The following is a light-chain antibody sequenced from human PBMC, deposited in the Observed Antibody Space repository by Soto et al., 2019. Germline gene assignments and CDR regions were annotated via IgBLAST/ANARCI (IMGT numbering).Light chain of an antibody. V-gene: IGLV2-14*01. Sequence: QSALTQAASVSGSPGQSITISCTGTSSDVGAYHFISWYQQHPGKAPKLLIFEVSRRPSGVSDRFSGPKSGNTASLTISGLQADGEADYHCSSYPHSVNYVFGNRTKVTV. CDR2: EVS. J-gene: IGLJ1*01. CDR1: SSDVGAYHF. CDR3: SSYPHSVNYV.